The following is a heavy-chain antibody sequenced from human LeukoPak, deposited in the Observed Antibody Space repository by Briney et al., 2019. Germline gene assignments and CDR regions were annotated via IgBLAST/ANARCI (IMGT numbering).Heavy chain of an antibody. CDR2: ISGSGGRT. Sequence: GGSLRLSCAASGFTVSSNYMSWVRQAPGKGLEWVSSISGSGGRTYYADSVKGRFTISRDNSKSTLFLQMNSLRAEDTAVYYCAKDGSVLPNAFDIWGQGTMVTVSS. D-gene: IGHD2/OR15-2a*01. V-gene: IGHV3-23*01. CDR3: AKDGSVLPNAFDI. J-gene: IGHJ3*02. CDR1: GFTVSSNY.